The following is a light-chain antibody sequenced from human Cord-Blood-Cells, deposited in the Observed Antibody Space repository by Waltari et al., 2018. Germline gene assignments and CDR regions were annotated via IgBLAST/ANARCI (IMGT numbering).Light chain of an antibody. J-gene: IGLJ3*02. Sequence: QSALTQPASVSGSPRQSLTISCTGTSSDVGRYNLVSWYQQHPGKAPKIMIYEGSKRPSGISNRFSGSKSGNTASLTIAGLQAEDEADYYCCSYAGSSTWVFGGGTKLTVL. CDR1: SSDVGRYNL. CDR2: EGS. CDR3: CSYAGSSTWV. V-gene: IGLV2-23*01.